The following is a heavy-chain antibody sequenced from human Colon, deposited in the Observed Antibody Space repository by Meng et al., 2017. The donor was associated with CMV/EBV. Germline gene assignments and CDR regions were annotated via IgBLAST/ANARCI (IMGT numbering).Heavy chain of an antibody. CDR3: ARVGSSGWGLQY. Sequence: CTVSGGSISDGGHYWTWIRQLPGKGLEWIGYIYYTGNTHYNPSLKSRVTMSADTAKNQLSLTLTSVTAADTAVYYCARVGSSGWGLQYWGQGALVTVSS. D-gene: IGHD6-19*01. CDR2: IYYTGNT. V-gene: IGHV4-31*03. CDR1: GGSISDGGHY. J-gene: IGHJ4*02.